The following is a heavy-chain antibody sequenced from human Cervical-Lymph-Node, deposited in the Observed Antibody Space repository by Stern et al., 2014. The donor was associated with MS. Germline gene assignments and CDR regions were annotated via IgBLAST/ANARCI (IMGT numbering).Heavy chain of an antibody. CDR1: GAYINNYY. D-gene: IGHD3-3*01. J-gene: IGHJ4*01. V-gene: IGHV4-59*01. CDR2: IYYSGTT. Sequence: QVQLQESGPGLVKPTETLSLTCTVSGAYINNYYWNWIRQAPGKGLEWIGYIYYSGTTNYSPSLKSRVTISIDTSKKQFSLQLSSVTAADTAVYYCARGLWDYDFGSGYRQYYFDYWGRGTLVTVSS. CDR3: ARGLWDYDFGSGYRQYYFDY.